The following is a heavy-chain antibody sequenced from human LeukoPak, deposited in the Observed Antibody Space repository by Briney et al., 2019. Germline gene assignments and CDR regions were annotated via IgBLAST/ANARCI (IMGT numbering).Heavy chain of an antibody. V-gene: IGHV4-59*05. CDR1: GGSISSYY. J-gene: IGHJ6*02. CDR2: IYYSGST. CDR3: ARPVREDYYYYGMDV. Sequence: SETLSLTCTVSGGSISSYYWSWIRQPPGKGLEWIGSIYYSGSTYYNPSLKSRVTISVDTSKNQFSLKLSSVTAADTAVYYRARPVREDYYYYGMDVWGQGTTVTVSS. D-gene: IGHD1-26*01.